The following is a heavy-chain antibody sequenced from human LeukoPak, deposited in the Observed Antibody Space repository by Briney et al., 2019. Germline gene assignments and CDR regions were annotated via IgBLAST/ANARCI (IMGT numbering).Heavy chain of an antibody. CDR3: ARAERVTAMGASDY. CDR2: ISAYNGNT. CDR1: GYTFTSYG. D-gene: IGHD2-21*02. V-gene: IGHV1-18*01. J-gene: IGHJ4*02. Sequence: ASVKVSCKASGYTFTSYGISWVRQAPGQGLEWMGWISAYNGNTNYAQKLQGRVTMTTDTSTSTAYMGLRSLRSDDTAVYYCARAERVTAMGASDYWGQGTLVTVSS.